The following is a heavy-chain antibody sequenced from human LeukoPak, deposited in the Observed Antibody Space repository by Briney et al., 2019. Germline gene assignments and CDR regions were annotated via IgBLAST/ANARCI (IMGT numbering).Heavy chain of an antibody. D-gene: IGHD2-2*01. CDR1: GFTFSSYA. Sequence: YPGGSLRPSCAASGFTFSSYAMSWVRQAPGKGLEWVSAISGSGGSTYYADSVKGRFTISRDNSKNTLYLQMNSLRAEDTAVYYCAKPYQLHNPNWFDPWGQGTLVTVSS. V-gene: IGHV3-23*01. J-gene: IGHJ5*02. CDR2: ISGSGGST. CDR3: AKPYQLHNPNWFDP.